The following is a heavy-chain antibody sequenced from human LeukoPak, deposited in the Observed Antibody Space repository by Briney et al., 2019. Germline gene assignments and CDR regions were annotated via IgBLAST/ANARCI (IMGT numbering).Heavy chain of an antibody. CDR3: AMSMIRGVRPFDY. Sequence: ASVRVSCKASGYTFTDYQMHWGRQGPGKGLEWMGWIIPNTGGTNNAQKFRGRVTMTRDTSISTAYMELSRLISDDTAVYYCAMSMIRGVRPFDYWGQGALLTVSS. D-gene: IGHD3-10*01. J-gene: IGHJ4*02. V-gene: IGHV1-2*02. CDR1: GYTFTDYQ. CDR2: IIPNTGGT.